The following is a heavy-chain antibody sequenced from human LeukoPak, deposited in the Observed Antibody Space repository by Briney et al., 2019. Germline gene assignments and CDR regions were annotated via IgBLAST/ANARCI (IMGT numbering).Heavy chain of an antibody. J-gene: IGHJ4*02. CDR2: TRNKVNNYTT. CDR1: GFTFSSYG. CDR3: ARVSGSYYFDC. V-gene: IGHV3-72*01. Sequence: GGSLRLSCAASGFTFSSYGMHWVRQAPGKGLEWVGRTRNKVNNYTTEYAASVKGRFTISRDESKNSLYLQMNSLKTEDTAVYYCARVSGSYYFDCWGQGTLVIVSS. D-gene: IGHD1-26*01.